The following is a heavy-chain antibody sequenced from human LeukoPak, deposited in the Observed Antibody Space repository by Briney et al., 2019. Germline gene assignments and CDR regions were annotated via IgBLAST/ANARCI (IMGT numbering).Heavy chain of an antibody. V-gene: IGHV3-9*01. CDR1: GFTFDDYA. D-gene: IGHD6-6*01. CDR2: ISWNSGSI. CDR3: ATLAVAARTANFDY. Sequence: GGSLRLSCAASGFTFDDYAMHWVRQAAGKGLEWFSGISWNSGSIGYADSVKGRFTISRDNAKNSLYLQMNSLRAEDTALYYCATLAVAARTANFDYWGQGTLVTVSS. J-gene: IGHJ4*02.